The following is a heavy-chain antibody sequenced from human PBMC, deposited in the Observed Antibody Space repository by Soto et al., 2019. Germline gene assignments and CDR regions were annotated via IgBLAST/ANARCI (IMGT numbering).Heavy chain of an antibody. V-gene: IGHV3-48*02. CDR2: ISSSSSTI. J-gene: IGHJ4*02. CDR1: GFTFSSYS. D-gene: IGHD3-22*01. CDR3: ARDDYYDSSGYWFVY. Sequence: GESLKISCAASGFTFSSYSMNWVRQAPGKGLEWVSYISSSSSTIYYADSVKGRFTISRDNAKNSLYLQMNSLRDEDTAVYYCARDDYYDSSGYWFVYWGQGTLVTVSS.